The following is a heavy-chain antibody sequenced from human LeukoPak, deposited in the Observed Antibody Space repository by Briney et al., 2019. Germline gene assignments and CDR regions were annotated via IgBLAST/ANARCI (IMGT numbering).Heavy chain of an antibody. CDR3: AREHYYDSTAYLD. V-gene: IGHV4-30-4*07. Sequence: SETLSLTCAVSGGSISSGGYSWSWIRQPPGKGLEWIGYIYYSGSTYYNPSLKSRVTISVDTSKNQFSLKLSSVTAADTAVYYCAREHYYDSTAYLDWGQGTLVSVSS. J-gene: IGHJ4*02. CDR2: IYYSGST. CDR1: GGSISSGGYS. D-gene: IGHD3-22*01.